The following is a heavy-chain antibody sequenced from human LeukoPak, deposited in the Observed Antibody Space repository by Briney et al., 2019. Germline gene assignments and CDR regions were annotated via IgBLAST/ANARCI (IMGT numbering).Heavy chain of an antibody. D-gene: IGHD1/OR15-1a*01. CDR3: ARDWYVEHVPDY. V-gene: IGHV3-33*01. CDR1: GFTFSSYG. J-gene: IGHJ4*02. CDR2: IWYDGSNK. Sequence: GGSLRLSCAASGFTFSSYGMHWVRQAPGKGLEWVAVIWYDGSNKYYADSVKGRFTISRDNSKHTLYLQLNSLRAQDTAVYYCARDWYVEHVPDYSGQGTLVTVSS.